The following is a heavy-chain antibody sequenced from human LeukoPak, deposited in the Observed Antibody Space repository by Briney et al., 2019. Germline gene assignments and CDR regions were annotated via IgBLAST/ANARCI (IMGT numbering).Heavy chain of an antibody. Sequence: KPSETLSLTCTVSGGSISSYYWSWIRQPAGKGLEWIGRIYTSGSTNYNPSLKSRVTMSVDTSKNQFSLKLSSVTAADTAVYYCARDSFGEYDLWSGYLSWDYYYYYMDVWGKGTTVTVSS. D-gene: IGHD3-3*01. CDR1: GGSISSYY. CDR3: ARDSFGEYDLWSGYLSWDYYYYYMDV. V-gene: IGHV4-4*07. CDR2: IYTSGST. J-gene: IGHJ6*03.